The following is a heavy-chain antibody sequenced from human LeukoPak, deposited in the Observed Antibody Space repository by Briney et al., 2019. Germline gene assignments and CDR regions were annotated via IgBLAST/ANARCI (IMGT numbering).Heavy chain of an antibody. Sequence: ASVKVSCKASGYTFTSYGISWVRQAPGQGLEWMGWISAYNGNTNYAQKLQGRVTITADKSTSTAYMELSSLRSEDTAVYYCARDPTCSSTSCHNWFDPWGQGTLVTVSS. CDR2: ISAYNGNT. CDR3: ARDPTCSSTSCHNWFDP. CDR1: GYTFTSYG. V-gene: IGHV1-18*01. J-gene: IGHJ5*02. D-gene: IGHD2-2*01.